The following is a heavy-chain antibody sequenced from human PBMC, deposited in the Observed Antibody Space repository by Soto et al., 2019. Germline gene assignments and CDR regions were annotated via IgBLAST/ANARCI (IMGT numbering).Heavy chain of an antibody. CDR3: ARGHIVVLPAALRAYYYGLDV. CDR1: GFTFSIYT. V-gene: IGHV3-21*01. D-gene: IGHD2-2*01. J-gene: IGHJ6*02. Sequence: EVQLVESGGGLVKPGGSLRLSCAASGFTFSIYTMNWVRQAPGKGLEWVSSISPSSDYIYYADSLKGRFTISRDNTKNSLYLQMNSLGVEDTAVYYCARGHIVVLPAALRAYYYGLDVWGQGTTVTVSS. CDR2: ISPSSDYI.